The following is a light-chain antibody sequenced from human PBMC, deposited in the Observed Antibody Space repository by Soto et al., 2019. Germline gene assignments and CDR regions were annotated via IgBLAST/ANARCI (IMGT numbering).Light chain of an antibody. CDR1: SSVVGGYNY. CDR3: CSYAGSYPFV. Sequence: QSVLTQPRSLSGSPGQSVTISCTVTSSVVGGYNYVTWYQQHPDKAPKLMIYDVTKRPSGVPDRFSGSKSGNTASLTISGLQAEDEADYYCCSYAGSYPFVFGTGTKVTVL. V-gene: IGLV2-11*01. J-gene: IGLJ1*01. CDR2: DVT.